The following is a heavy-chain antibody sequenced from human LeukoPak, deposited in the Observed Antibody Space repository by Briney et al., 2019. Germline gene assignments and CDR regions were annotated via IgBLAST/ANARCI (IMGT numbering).Heavy chain of an antibody. CDR2: IYTSGST. D-gene: IGHD3-10*01. J-gene: IGHJ4*02. Sequence: SQALSLTCTVSGGSISSSSYYWGWIRQPAGKGLEWIGRIYTSGSTNYNPSLKSRVTISVDTSKNQFSLKLSSVTAADTAVYYCARYYGSGSHHFDYWGQGTLVTVSS. CDR1: GGSISSSSYY. CDR3: ARYYGSGSHHFDY. V-gene: IGHV4-61*02.